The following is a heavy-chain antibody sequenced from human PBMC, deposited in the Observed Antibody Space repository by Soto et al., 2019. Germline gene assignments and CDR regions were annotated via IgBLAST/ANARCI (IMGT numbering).Heavy chain of an antibody. CDR2: IYDSGST. D-gene: IGHD3-22*01. V-gene: IGHV4-30-4*01. CDR1: GGSISSGDYY. J-gene: IGHJ4*02. Sequence: SVTLSLTCTVSGGSISSGDYYWSWIRQPPGKGLEWIGYIYDSGSTYYNPSLKSRVTISVDTSKNQFSLKLNSVTAADTAVYYCARRADYDSSGYYFLDYWGQGTLVTVS. CDR3: ARRADYDSSGYYFLDY.